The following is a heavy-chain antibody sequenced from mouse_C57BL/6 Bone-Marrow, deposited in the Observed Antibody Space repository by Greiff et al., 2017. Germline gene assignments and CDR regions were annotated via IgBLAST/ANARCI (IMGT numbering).Heavy chain of an antibody. V-gene: IGHV1-55*01. J-gene: IGHJ2*01. CDR2: IYPGSGST. Sequence: QVQLQQPGAELVKPGASVKMSCKASGYTFTSYWITWVKQRPGQGLEWIGDIYPGSGSTNYNEKFKSKATLTVYTSSSKAYMQLGSLTSEDSAVYYCARLAAQARDYWGQGTTLTVSS. D-gene: IGHD3-2*02. CDR3: ARLAAQARDY. CDR1: GYTFTSYW.